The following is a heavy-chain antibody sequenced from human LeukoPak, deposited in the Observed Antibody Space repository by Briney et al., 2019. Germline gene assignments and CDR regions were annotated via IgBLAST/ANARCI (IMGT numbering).Heavy chain of an antibody. Sequence: QSGAEVKKPGASVKVSCKASGYTFTSYGISWVRQAPGQGLEWMGWISAYNGNTNYAQKLQGRVTMTTDTSTSTAYMELRSLRSDDTAVYYCARVPFDILTGYSPFDYWGQGTLVTVSS. CDR2: ISAYNGNT. J-gene: IGHJ4*02. CDR1: GYTFTSYG. V-gene: IGHV1-18*01. CDR3: ARVPFDILTGYSPFDY. D-gene: IGHD3-9*01.